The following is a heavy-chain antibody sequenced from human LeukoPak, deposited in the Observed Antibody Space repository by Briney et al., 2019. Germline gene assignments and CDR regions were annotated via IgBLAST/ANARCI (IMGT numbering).Heavy chain of an antibody. CDR2: ISYDGSNK. CDR3: ATLGAIYDSSGYSYFDY. CDR1: GFTFSSYA. J-gene: IGHJ4*02. D-gene: IGHD3-22*01. Sequence: GGSLRLSCAASGFTFSSYAMHWVRQAPGKGLEWVAVISYDGSNKYYADSVKGRSTISRDNSKNTLYLQMNSLRAEDTAVYYCATLGAIYDSSGYSYFDYWGQGTLVTVSS. V-gene: IGHV3-30*04.